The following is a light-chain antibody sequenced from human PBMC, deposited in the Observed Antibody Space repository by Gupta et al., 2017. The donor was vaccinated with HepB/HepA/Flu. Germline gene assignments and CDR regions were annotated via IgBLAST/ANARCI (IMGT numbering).Light chain of an antibody. CDR2: VNI. CDR1: SSNIGAGYD. Sequence: QSVLTQPPSVSGAPGQRVTISCTGSSSNIGAGYDVHWYQQLPGTAPKLLIYVNINRPSGVPDRFSGSKSGTSASLAMTGLQAEDEADYYCQSYDSSLSGYVFGTGTKVTVL. CDR3: QSYDSSLSGYV. V-gene: IGLV1-40*01. J-gene: IGLJ1*01.